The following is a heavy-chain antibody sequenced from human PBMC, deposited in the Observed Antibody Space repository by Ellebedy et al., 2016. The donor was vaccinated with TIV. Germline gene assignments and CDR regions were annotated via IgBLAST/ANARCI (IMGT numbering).Heavy chain of an antibody. CDR2: IFSNDEK. CDR1: GFSLSNARMG. D-gene: IGHD6-19*01. Sequence: SGPTLVKPTETLTLTCTVSGFSLSNARMGVSWIRQPPGKALEWLAHIFSNDEKSYSTSLKSRLTISKDTPKNQVVLTMTTMDPVDTATYYCARIREEQWLGPATTSYGMDVWGQGTTVTVSS. V-gene: IGHV2-26*01. J-gene: IGHJ6*02. CDR3: ARIREEQWLGPATTSYGMDV.